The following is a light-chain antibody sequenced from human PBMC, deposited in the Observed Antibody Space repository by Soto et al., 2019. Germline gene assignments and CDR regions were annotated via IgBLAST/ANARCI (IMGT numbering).Light chain of an antibody. Sequence: EIVLTQSPASLSLSPRERATLSCRASQSVSSNHLAWYQQKPGQAPRLLIYGASRWATGIPDRFSGSGSGTDFTLTISRLEPEDFAVYYCQQYGSSPYTFGQGTKVEIK. V-gene: IGKV3-20*01. CDR3: QQYGSSPYT. CDR2: GAS. CDR1: QSVSSNH. J-gene: IGKJ2*01.